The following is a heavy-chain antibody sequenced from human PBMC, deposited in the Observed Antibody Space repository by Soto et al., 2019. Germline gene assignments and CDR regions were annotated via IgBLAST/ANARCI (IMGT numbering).Heavy chain of an antibody. J-gene: IGHJ4*02. CDR3: ARQGADTARVKFHRGGFDY. D-gene: IGHD5-18*01. CDR1: GGSISSYY. V-gene: IGHV4-59*08. CDR2: IYYSGST. Sequence: QVQLQESGPGLVKPSETLSLTCTVSGGSISSYYLSWIRQPPGKGLEWIGYIYYSGSTNYNPSLKSRVTISVDTSKNRDSLRLSSVTAADTDVYYCARQGADTARVKFHRGGFDYWGQGTLVTVSS.